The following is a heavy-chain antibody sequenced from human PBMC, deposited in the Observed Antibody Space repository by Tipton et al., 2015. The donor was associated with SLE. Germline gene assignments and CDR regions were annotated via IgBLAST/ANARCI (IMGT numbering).Heavy chain of an antibody. CDR3: ARLRYYDLLYYFDY. V-gene: IGHV4-39*07. D-gene: IGHD3-3*01. CDR2: IYYSGST. CDR1: GGSISSSSYY. J-gene: IGHJ4*02. Sequence: LRLSCTASGGSISSSSYYWGWIRQPPGKGLEWIGSIYYSGSTYYNPSLKSRVTISVDTSKNQFSLKLSSVTAADTAVYHCARLRYYDLLYYFDYWGQGTLVTVSS.